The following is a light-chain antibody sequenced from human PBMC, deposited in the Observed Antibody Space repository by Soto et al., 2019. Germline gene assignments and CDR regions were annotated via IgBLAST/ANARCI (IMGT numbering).Light chain of an antibody. V-gene: IGKV1-5*03. CDR2: KAS. Sequence: DIQMTQSPSTLSASVGDRVTITCRASQSISIWLAWYQQKPGKAPKLLIYKASSLESGVPSRFSGNGSGTEFTLTIRSLQPDDFATYYCQQYNSYITFGQGTRLEIK. CDR1: QSISIW. J-gene: IGKJ5*01. CDR3: QQYNSYIT.